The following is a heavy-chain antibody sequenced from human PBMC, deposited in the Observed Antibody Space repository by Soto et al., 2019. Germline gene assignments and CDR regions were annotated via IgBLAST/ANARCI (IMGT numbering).Heavy chain of an antibody. Sequence: QVQLQESGPGLLKPSETLSLTCTDSGVSLNPYYWSWIRQPAGRGLEWIGRVYSTGRNNYNPSLKRRVTMSADTSKNQLSLKLTSVTAADTAVYYCARDDLYQWSFDYWGQGTLVTVSS. D-gene: IGHD2-8*01. J-gene: IGHJ4*02. V-gene: IGHV4-4*07. CDR1: GVSLNPYY. CDR2: VYSTGRN. CDR3: ARDDLYQWSFDY.